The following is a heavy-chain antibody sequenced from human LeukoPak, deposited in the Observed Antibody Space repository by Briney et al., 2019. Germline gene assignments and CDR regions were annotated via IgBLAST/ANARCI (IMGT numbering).Heavy chain of an antibody. CDR1: GFTFSSYA. D-gene: IGHD3-10*01. V-gene: IGHV3-23*01. CDR2: ISGSDAST. CDR3: AKDVTYYFGPGSNPNWFDP. J-gene: IGHJ5*02. Sequence: PGGSLRLSCAASGFTFSSYAMSWVRQTPGKGLEWVSAISGSDASTYYTDSVKGRFTISRDNSKNTLYLHMNSLRAEDTAVYYCAKDVTYYFGPGSNPNWFDPWGRGTLVTVSS.